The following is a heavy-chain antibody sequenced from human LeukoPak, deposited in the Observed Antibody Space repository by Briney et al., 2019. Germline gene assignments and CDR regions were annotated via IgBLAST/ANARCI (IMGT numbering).Heavy chain of an antibody. CDR2: VYYTGST. V-gene: IGHV4-59*01. D-gene: IGHD3-22*01. Sequence: SQTLSLTCTVSGGSISSFHWSWIRQPPGKGLEWIGYVYYTGSTNYNPSLKSRVTISVDTSQNQFSLKMNSVTAADTAVYYCTRDQYHFDRDYSNYYMDVWGKGTTVTVSS. CDR3: TRDQYHFDRDYSNYYMDV. CDR1: GGSISSFH. J-gene: IGHJ6*03.